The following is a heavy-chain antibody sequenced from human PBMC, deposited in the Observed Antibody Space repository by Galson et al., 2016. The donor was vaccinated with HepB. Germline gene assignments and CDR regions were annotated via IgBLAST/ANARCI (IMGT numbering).Heavy chain of an antibody. J-gene: IGHJ4*02. CDR3: ARDLWRGGRIDY. V-gene: IGHV3-74*01. CDR1: GFTSSNYW. D-gene: IGHD4-23*01. Sequence: SLRLSCAASGFTSSNYWMHWVRQAPGKGLVWVSHITIDGSTTTYADSVKGRFTISRDNAKNTLYLQMNSPRAEDTAVYYCARDLWRGGRIDYWGQGTLVTVSS. CDR2: ITIDGSTT.